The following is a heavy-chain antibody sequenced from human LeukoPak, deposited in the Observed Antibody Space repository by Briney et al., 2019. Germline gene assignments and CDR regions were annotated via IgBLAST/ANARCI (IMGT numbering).Heavy chain of an antibody. CDR1: GGSISTRTYS. J-gene: IGHJ3*02. CDR2: LYYSGSI. V-gene: IGHV4-39*07. Sequence: SETLSLTCTVSGGSISTRTYSWGWIRQPPEKGLEWIGSLYYSGSIYSNPSLKSRVSISVDTSKNQFSLKLSSVTAADTAVYYCARAYYYDSSGYYPGAFDIWGQGILVTVSS. CDR3: ARAYYYDSSGYYPGAFDI. D-gene: IGHD3-22*01.